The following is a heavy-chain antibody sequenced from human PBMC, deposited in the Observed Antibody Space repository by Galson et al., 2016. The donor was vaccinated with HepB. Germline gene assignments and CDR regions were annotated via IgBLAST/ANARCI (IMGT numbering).Heavy chain of an antibody. J-gene: IGHJ6*03. V-gene: IGHV1-18*01. D-gene: IGHD3-16*01. CDR3: ARGVGGVGDYSEGYYYHYYMDV. Sequence: SVKVSCKASGYSFISYGISWVRQARGQGLEWMGWISTYNGNTNYEQKFKGRVTLTADISTSTAQMELRSLRSDDTAVYYCARGVGGVGDYSEGYYYHYYMDVGGTGTTVTVTS. CDR1: GYSFISYG. CDR2: ISTYNGNT.